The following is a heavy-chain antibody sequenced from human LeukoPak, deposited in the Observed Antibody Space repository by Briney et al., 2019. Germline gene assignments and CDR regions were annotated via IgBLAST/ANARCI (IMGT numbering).Heavy chain of an antibody. CDR2: IYYSGST. V-gene: IGHV4-59*05. CDR3: ASGPRGAAAGVDAFDI. J-gene: IGHJ3*02. CDR1: GGSIDTWY. Sequence: SETLSLTCTVSGGSIDTWYWSWIRQPPGRGLEWIGSIYYSGSTYYNPSLKSRVTISVDTSKNQFSLKLSSVTAADTAVYYCASGPRGAAAGVDAFDIWGQGTMVTVSS. D-gene: IGHD6-13*01.